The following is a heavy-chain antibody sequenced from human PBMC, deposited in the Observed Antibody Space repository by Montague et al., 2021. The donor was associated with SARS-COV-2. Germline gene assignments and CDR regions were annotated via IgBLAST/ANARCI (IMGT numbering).Heavy chain of an antibody. V-gene: IGHV2-70*01. CDR1: GFSLTSSGMC. J-gene: IGHJ3*02. D-gene: IGHD3-22*01. CDR3: ARGFDSGDYYYARRAFDI. Sequence: PALAKPTQTLTLTCTFSGFSLTSSGMCVSWIRQPPGKALEWLALIDWDDDKYYITSLETRLTISKDISKNQVVLTMTNMDPMDTATYYCARGFDSGDYYYARRAFDIWGQGTMVTVSP. CDR2: IDWDDDK.